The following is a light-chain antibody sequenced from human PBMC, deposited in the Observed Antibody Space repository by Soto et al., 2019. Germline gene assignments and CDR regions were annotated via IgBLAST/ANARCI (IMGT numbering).Light chain of an antibody. CDR2: GAS. V-gene: IGKV3-20*01. Sequence: ELVFTQSPGTLSLSPGARAPLSCRASQSVSNNYLAWYQQKPGQDPRLLIYGASNRATGIPDRFSGTGSGTEFTPAVSRLQPEFFAVDDCQQYGSSGTFGQGTKVDIK. CDR1: QSVSNNY. J-gene: IGKJ1*01. CDR3: QQYGSSGT.